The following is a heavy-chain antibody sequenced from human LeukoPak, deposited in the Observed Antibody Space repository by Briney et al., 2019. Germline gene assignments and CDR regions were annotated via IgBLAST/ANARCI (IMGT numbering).Heavy chain of an antibody. CDR1: GGSFSGYY. J-gene: IGHJ5*02. D-gene: IGHD4-23*01. Sequence: PSETLSLTCAVYGGSFSGYYWSWIRQPPGKGLEWIGEINHSGSTNYNPSLKSRVTISVDTSKNQFSLKLSSVTAADTAVYYCARGRDYGGNSVVGWFDPWGQGTLVTVSS. V-gene: IGHV4-34*01. CDR3: ARGRDYGGNSVVGWFDP. CDR2: INHSGST.